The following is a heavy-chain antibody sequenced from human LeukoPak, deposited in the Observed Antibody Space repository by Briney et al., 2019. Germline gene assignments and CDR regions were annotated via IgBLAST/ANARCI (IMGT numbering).Heavy chain of an antibody. V-gene: IGHV4-34*01. J-gene: IGHJ4*02. D-gene: IGHD5-18*01. CDR2: INHSGST. CDR1: GGSFSAYY. CDR3: ARVSGAIVNSYYFDY. Sequence: SETLSLTCAIYGGSFSAYYWNWIRQPPGKGLEWIGEINHSGSTNYNPSLKSRVTISVDTSKNQFSLKLSSVTAADTAVYYCARVSGAIVNSYYFDYWGQGTLVTVSS.